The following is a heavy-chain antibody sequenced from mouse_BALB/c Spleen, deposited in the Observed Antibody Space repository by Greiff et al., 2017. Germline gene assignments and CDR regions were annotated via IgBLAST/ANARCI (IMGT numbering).Heavy chain of an antibody. Sequence: DVMLVESGGGLVQPGGSRKLSCAASGFTFSSFGMHWVRQAPEKGLEWVAYISSGSSTIYYADTVKGRFTISRDNPKNTLFLQMTSLRSEDTAMYYCARCYGNYVGFDYWGQGTTLTVSS. D-gene: IGHD2-1*01. J-gene: IGHJ2*01. CDR1: GFTFSSFG. V-gene: IGHV5-17*02. CDR2: ISSGSSTI. CDR3: ARCYGNYVGFDY.